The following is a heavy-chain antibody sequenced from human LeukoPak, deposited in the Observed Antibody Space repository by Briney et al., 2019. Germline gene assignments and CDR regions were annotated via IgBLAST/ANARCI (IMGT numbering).Heavy chain of an antibody. CDR3: AREGSDYYDQNWYFDL. J-gene: IGHJ2*01. D-gene: IGHD3-22*01. Sequence: GGSPRLSCAASGFTFSIYWMTWVRQAPGKGLEWVASIKQDGSEKYYVDSVKGRFTISRDNAENSLCLQMNSLRGDDTAVYYCAREGSDYYDQNWYFDLWGRGTLVTVSS. CDR1: GFTFSIYW. V-gene: IGHV3-7*01. CDR2: IKQDGSEK.